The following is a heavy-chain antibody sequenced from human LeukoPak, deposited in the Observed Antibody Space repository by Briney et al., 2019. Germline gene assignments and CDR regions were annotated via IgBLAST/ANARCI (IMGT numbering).Heavy chain of an antibody. Sequence: PSETLSLTCTVSGGSISSGSYYWSWIRQPAGKGLEWIGRIYTSGSTNYNPSLKSRVTISVDTSKNQFSLKLSSVTAADTAVYYCARDRWQEAMIVGKSAFDIWGQGTMVTVSS. CDR2: IYTSGST. D-gene: IGHD3-22*01. CDR3: ARDRWQEAMIVGKSAFDI. J-gene: IGHJ3*02. V-gene: IGHV4-61*02. CDR1: GGSISSGSYY.